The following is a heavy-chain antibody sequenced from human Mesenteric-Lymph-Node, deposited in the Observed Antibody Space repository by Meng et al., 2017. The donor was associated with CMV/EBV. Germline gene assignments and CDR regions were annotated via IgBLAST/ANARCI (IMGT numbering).Heavy chain of an antibody. CDR1: GFTFSSYT. D-gene: IGHD3-16*01. CDR3: TTDQGTRQNLGG. CDR2: MTNSDSQI. V-gene: IGHV3-21*03. Sequence: GESLKISCVASGFTFSSYTMNWVRQAPGKGLEWVASMTNSDSQIYYADSVKGRFTISRDDSKNTLYLQMNSLKTEDTAVYYCTTDQGTRQNLGGWGQGTLVTVSS. J-gene: IGHJ4*02.